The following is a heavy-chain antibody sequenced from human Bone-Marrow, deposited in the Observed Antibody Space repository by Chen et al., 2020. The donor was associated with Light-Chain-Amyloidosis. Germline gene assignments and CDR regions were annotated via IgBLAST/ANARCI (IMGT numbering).Heavy chain of an antibody. CDR1: GGSISSYY. CDR2: IYYSGST. V-gene: IGHV4-59*01. D-gene: IGHD3-10*01. Sequence: QVQLQESGPGLVKPSETLSLTCTVSGGSISSYYWSWIRQPPGKGLEWIGYIYYSGSTNYNPAHKRRVTISVDTSKNQFSLKLSSVTAADPAVYYCAGERYYGSGRGWFDPWGQGTLVTVSS. J-gene: IGHJ5*02. CDR3: AGERYYGSGRGWFDP.